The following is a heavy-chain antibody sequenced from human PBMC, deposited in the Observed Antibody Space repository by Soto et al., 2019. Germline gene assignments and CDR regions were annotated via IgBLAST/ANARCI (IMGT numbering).Heavy chain of an antibody. Sequence: GASVKVSCKVSGYTLTELSMHWVRQAPGKGLEWMGGFDPEDGETIYAQKFQGRVTMTEDTSTDTAYMELSSLGSEDTAVYYCATDTVAAYYFDYWGQGTLVTVSS. CDR3: ATDTVAAYYFDY. D-gene: IGHD6-19*01. J-gene: IGHJ4*02. CDR1: GYTLTELS. CDR2: FDPEDGET. V-gene: IGHV1-24*01.